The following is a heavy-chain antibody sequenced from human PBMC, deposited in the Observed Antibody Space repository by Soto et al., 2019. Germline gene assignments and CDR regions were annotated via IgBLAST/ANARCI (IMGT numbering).Heavy chain of an antibody. V-gene: IGHV5-51*01. CDR2: INPGDSDI. CDR1: GYSFTTYW. D-gene: IGHD4-4*01. Sequence: GESLKISCKASGYSFTTYWIASVRQMPGKGLEWMGIINPGDSDIRYSPSFQGQVTISADNSISTAYLQWSSLKASDTAMYYCARHEQFSYYYYGMDVWGQGTAVIVSS. J-gene: IGHJ6*02. CDR3: ARHEQFSYYYYGMDV.